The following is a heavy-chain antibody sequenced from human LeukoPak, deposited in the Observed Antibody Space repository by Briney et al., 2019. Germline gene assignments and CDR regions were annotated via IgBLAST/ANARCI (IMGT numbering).Heavy chain of an antibody. J-gene: IGHJ5*02. CDR2: ISYSGST. CDR1: GGSISNYY. Sequence: PSETLSLTCTVSGGSISNYYWSWIRQPPGKGLEWIGYISYSGSTKYNPSLKSRVTISVDTSKNQFSLKLSSVTAADTAVYYCARGDFYDSGNWFEPWGQGTLVTVSS. D-gene: IGHD3-22*01. V-gene: IGHV4-59*01. CDR3: ARGDFYDSGNWFEP.